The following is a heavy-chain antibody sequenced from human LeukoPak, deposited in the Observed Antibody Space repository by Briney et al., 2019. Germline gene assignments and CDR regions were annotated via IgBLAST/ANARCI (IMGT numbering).Heavy chain of an antibody. V-gene: IGHV1-69*06. Sequence: GASVKVSCKASGYTFTSYGISWVRQAPGQGLEWTGGIIPIFGTANYAQKFQGRVTITADKSTSTAYMELSSLRSEDTAVYYCARKVPNDSSGYYYRGQFDPWGQGTLVTVSS. CDR3: ARKVPNDSSGYYYRGQFDP. D-gene: IGHD3-22*01. J-gene: IGHJ5*02. CDR1: GYTFTSYG. CDR2: IIPIFGTA.